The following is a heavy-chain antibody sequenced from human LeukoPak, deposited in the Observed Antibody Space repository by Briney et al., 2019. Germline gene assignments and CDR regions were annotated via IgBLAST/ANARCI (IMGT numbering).Heavy chain of an antibody. Sequence: ASVKVSCKASGYTFSRLGITWVRQAPGQGLEWMGWINPNSGGTNYAQKFQGRVTMTRDTSISTAYMELSRLRSDDTAVYYCARDRFGYSSGWLPLGHYYMDVWGKGTTVTISS. D-gene: IGHD6-19*01. CDR3: ARDRFGYSSGWLPLGHYYMDV. V-gene: IGHV1-2*02. CDR2: INPNSGGT. CDR1: GYTFSRLG. J-gene: IGHJ6*03.